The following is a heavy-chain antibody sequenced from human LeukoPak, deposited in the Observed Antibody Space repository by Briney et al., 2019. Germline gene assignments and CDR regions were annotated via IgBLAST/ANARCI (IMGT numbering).Heavy chain of an antibody. CDR1: GYIFTSYW. CDR3: ARTNDYSNYVSPDY. V-gene: IGHV5-51*01. CDR2: IYPGDSDT. J-gene: IGHJ4*02. D-gene: IGHD4-11*01. Sequence: GESLKISCQGSGYIFTSYWIGWVRQMPGKGLEWMGIIYPGDSDTRYSPSFQGQVTISADKSISTAYLQWSSLKASDTAMYYCARTNDYSNYVSPDYWGQGTLVTVSS.